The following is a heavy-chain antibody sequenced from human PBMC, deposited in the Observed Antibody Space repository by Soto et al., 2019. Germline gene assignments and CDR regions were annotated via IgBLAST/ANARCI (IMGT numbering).Heavy chain of an antibody. CDR2: ISSSSSYI. D-gene: IGHD6-19*01. V-gene: IGHV3-21*01. CDR3: ARENAVAALGMDV. J-gene: IGHJ6*02. Sequence: GESLKISCAASGFTFSSYSMNWVRQAPGKGLEWVSSISSSSSYIYYADSVKGRFTISRDNAKNSLYLQMNSLRAEDTAVYYCARENAVAALGMDVWGQGTTVTVSS. CDR1: GFTFSSYS.